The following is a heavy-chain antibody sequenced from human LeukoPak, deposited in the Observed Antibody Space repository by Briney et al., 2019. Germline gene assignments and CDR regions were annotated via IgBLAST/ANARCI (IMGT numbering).Heavy chain of an antibody. V-gene: IGHV1-69*06. J-gene: IGHJ4*02. D-gene: IGHD3-10*01. Sequence: SVKVSCKASGGTFSSYAINWVRQAPGQGLEWMGGIIPIFGTTNYAQKFQGRVTITADKSTSTAYMELSSLRSEDTAMYYCARGGGNYYGPPYYFDYWGQGTLVTVSS. CDR1: GGTFSSYA. CDR3: ARGGGNYYGPPYYFDY. CDR2: IIPIFGTT.